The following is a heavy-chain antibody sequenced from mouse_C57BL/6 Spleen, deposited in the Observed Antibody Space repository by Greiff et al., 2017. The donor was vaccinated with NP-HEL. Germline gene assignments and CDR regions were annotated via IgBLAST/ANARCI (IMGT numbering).Heavy chain of an antibody. J-gene: IGHJ2*01. CDR1: GFTFSSYG. CDR2: ISSGGSYT. V-gene: IGHV5-6*02. CDR3: ARRKLTGTFDY. Sequence: EVKLVESGGDLVKPGGSLKLSCAASGFTFSSYGMSWVRQTPDKRLEWVATISSGGSYTYYPDSVKGRYTISRDKAKNTLYLQMSSLKSEDTAMYYCARRKLTGTFDYWGQGTTLTVSS. D-gene: IGHD4-1*01.